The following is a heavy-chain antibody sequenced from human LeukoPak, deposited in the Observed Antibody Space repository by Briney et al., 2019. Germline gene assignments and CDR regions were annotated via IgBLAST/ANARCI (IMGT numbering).Heavy chain of an antibody. CDR2: ISAYNGNT. V-gene: IGHV1-18*01. J-gene: IGHJ4*02. CDR1: GYIFTSYG. D-gene: IGHD6-19*01. Sequence: ASVKVSCKASGYIFTSYGISWVRQAPGQGLEWMGWISAYNGNTNYAQKLQGRVTMTTDTSTSTAYMELRSLRSDDTAVYYCARGDVSSGWDTHFDYWGQGTLVTVSS. CDR3: ARGDVSSGWDTHFDY.